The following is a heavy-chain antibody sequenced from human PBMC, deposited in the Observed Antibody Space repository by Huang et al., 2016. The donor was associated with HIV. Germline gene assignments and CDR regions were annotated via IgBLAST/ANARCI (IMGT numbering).Heavy chain of an antibody. Sequence: QVQLYQWGAGLLRPSETLSLTCAVYRGSLSGYYWSWIRQSPEKGLEWIGEINYSGNINYNPSLKSRVTRSVDTSKKQLALKLKSVTAADTAVYYCAREVMTSFGGPFDPWGQGTLVAVSS. CDR2: INYSGNI. CDR3: AREVMTSFGGPFDP. CDR1: RGSLSGYY. D-gene: IGHD3-16*01. J-gene: IGHJ5*02. V-gene: IGHV4-34*01.